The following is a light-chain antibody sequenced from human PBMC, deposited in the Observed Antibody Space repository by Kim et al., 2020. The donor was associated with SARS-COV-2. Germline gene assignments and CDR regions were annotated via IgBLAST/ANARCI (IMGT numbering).Light chain of an antibody. CDR3: QQYGGSPPFT. J-gene: IGKJ2*01. V-gene: IGKV3-20*01. Sequence: EIVLTQSPGTLSLSPGEGATLSCRASQTVRSSYLAWYQQKLGQAPRLLIYGASSRATGIPDRFSGSGSGTDFTLTISRLEPEDFAVYYCQQYGGSPPFTFGQGTKLEI. CDR2: GAS. CDR1: QTVRSSY.